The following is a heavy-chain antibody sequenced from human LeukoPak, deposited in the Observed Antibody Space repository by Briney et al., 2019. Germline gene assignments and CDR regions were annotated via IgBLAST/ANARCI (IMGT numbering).Heavy chain of an antibody. CDR3: ARTGYGDYAINWFDP. CDR2: ISAYNGNT. CDR1: GYTFTSYG. V-gene: IGHV1-18*01. J-gene: IGHJ5*02. Sequence: ASVTVSCKASGYTFTSYGISWVRQAPGQGLEWMGWISAYNGNTNYAQKLQGRVTMTTDTSTSTAYMELRSLRSDDAAVYYCARTGYGDYAINWFDPWGQGTLVTVSS. D-gene: IGHD4-17*01.